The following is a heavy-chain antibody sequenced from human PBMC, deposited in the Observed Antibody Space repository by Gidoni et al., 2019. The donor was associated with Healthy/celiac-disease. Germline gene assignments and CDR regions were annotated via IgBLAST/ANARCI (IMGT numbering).Heavy chain of an antibody. J-gene: IGHJ5*02. V-gene: IGHV1-69*04. D-gene: IGHD6-13*01. Sequence: VQLVQSGAEVKTPGSSVKVSCKSSGGTFSSYAISWVRQAPGQGLEWMGRIIPILGIANYAQKFQGRVTITADKSTSTAYMELSSLRSEDTAVYYCARAGIAAAGTSWFDPWGQGTLVTVSS. CDR2: IIPILGIA. CDR3: ARAGIAAAGTSWFDP. CDR1: GGTFSSYA.